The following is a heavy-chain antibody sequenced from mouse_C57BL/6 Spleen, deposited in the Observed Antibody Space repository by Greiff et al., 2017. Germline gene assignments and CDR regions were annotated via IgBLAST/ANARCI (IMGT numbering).Heavy chain of an antibody. J-gene: IGHJ2*01. Sequence: QVQLQQPGAELVMPGASVKLSCKASGYTFTSYWMHWVKQRPGQGLEWIGEIDPSVSYTNYNQKFKGKSTLTVDKSSSTSYMQLSSLTSEDSAVYYCARRGADYYGSSYDYFDYWGQGTTLTVSS. CDR2: IDPSVSYT. CDR1: GYTFTSYW. D-gene: IGHD1-1*01. CDR3: ARRGADYYGSSYDYFDY. V-gene: IGHV1-69*01.